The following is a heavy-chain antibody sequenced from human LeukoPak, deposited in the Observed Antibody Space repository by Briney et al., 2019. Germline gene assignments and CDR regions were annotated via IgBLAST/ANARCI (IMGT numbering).Heavy chain of an antibody. CDR1: GYTFTSYG. Sequence: ASVKVSCKASGYTFTSYGISWVRQAPGQGLEWMGWISAYNGNTNYAQKLQGRVTMTTDTSTSTAYMELRSLRSDDTAVYYCARGGDYSSSWYRYYYYYMDVWGKGTTVTISS. J-gene: IGHJ6*03. D-gene: IGHD6-13*01. V-gene: IGHV1-18*01. CDR2: ISAYNGNT. CDR3: ARGGDYSSSWYRYYYYYMDV.